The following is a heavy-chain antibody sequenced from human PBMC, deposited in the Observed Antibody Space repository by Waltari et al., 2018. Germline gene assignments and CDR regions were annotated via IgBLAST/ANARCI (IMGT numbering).Heavy chain of an antibody. Sequence: EVQLVESGGGLVQPGGSRRLPCAASGFTSSRYWMPWVRQAPGKGLVWVARCNSDGRCTCYADSVKGRFTISKDNAKNTVYLQLNSLRAEDTAIYYCARGARRTTVTTGWWYFDLWGRGTLVTVSS. CDR2: CNSDGRCT. CDR1: GFTSSRYW. CDR3: ARGARRTTVTTGWWYFDL. V-gene: IGHV3-74*01. D-gene: IGHD4-17*01. J-gene: IGHJ2*01.